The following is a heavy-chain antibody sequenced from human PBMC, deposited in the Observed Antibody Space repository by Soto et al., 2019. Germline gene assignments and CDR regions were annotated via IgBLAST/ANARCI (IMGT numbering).Heavy chain of an antibody. J-gene: IGHJ6*02. CDR3: AREGQAPYYSYGMDV. V-gene: IGHV1-18*01. Sequence: QVQVVQSGDEVKKPGASVKVSCKASGYTFTNYGFSWVRQAPGQGLEWMGWISGYNGNTKYAEKFQGRVTITTDTSTSTAHMELRSLRSDDTAVYYCAREGQAPYYSYGMDVWGQGTAVTVSS. CDR1: GYTFTNYG. CDR2: ISGYNGNT.